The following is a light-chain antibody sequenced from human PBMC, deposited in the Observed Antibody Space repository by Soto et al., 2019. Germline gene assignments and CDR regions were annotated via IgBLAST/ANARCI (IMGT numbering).Light chain of an antibody. CDR3: QQFDRSAWT. J-gene: IGKJ1*01. Sequence: DIQMTQSPSTLSASFGERVTITCRASQSFSNWLAWYQQKPGKAPRLMIYDVSSLESRVPSRFSGSASGTEFILPCSSLQPDDFATYYFQQFDRSAWTFGQGAPLE. CDR2: DVS. CDR1: QSFSNW. V-gene: IGKV1-5*01.